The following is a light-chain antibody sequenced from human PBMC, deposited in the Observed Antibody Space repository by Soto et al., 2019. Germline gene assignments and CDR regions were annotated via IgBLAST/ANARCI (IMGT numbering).Light chain of an antibody. CDR1: QTISSW. V-gene: IGKV1-5*01. J-gene: IGKJ1*01. CDR2: AAS. Sequence: DVHMTRAPSTRSGSVLYRGTITWLASQTISSWLAWYQQKLGKDLKLLIYAASTLQSWVPSRFSGSGSGPEFTLTIRSLQPDDFATYYCQQYNSYSEGLGQGTKV. CDR3: QQYNSYSEG.